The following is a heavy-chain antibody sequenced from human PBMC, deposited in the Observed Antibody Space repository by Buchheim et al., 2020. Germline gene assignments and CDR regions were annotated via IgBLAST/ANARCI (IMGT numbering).Heavy chain of an antibody. CDR3: AIDDFWSGYRYYYGMDV. D-gene: IGHD3-3*01. CDR1: GFTFSSYW. J-gene: IGHJ6*02. Sequence: EVQLVESGGGLVQPGGSLRLSCAASGFTFSSYWMRWVRQAPGKGLEWVANIKQDGSEKYYVDSVKGRFTISRDNSKNSLYLQMNSLRAEDTAVYYCAIDDFWSGYRYYYGMDVWGQGTT. CDR2: IKQDGSEK. V-gene: IGHV3-7*01.